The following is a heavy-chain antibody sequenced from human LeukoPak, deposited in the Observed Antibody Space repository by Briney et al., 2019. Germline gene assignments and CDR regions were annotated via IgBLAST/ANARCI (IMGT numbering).Heavy chain of an antibody. Sequence: GASVPVSRLLSVCTLTELSMHCVGPAPGRGGEWVGGFDPEDGETIYAQKFQGRVTMTEDTSTDTAYMELSSLRSEDTAVYYCATVGGYYESSGYAGALDYWGQGTLVTVSS. CDR1: VCTLTELS. CDR2: FDPEDGET. D-gene: IGHD3-22*01. J-gene: IGHJ4*02. V-gene: IGHV1-24*01. CDR3: ATVGGYYESSGYAGALDY.